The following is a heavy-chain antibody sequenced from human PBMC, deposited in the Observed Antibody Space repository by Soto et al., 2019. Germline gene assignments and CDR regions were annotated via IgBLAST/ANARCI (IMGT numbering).Heavy chain of an antibody. J-gene: IGHJ5*02. D-gene: IGHD3-16*01. CDR1: GFSLSKYW. V-gene: IGHV3-74*01. CDR3: ARGGSTDFYGLLDL. CDR2: VNGDGSST. Sequence: EVQLVESGGASVQPGGSLRLSCAASGFSLSKYWMHWVRQAPGKGLEWVSRVNGDGSSTTYADSVSGRFIISRDNAENTVFLQMSSLRADEAARYYFARGGSTDFYGLLDLWGQGTQVIVSS.